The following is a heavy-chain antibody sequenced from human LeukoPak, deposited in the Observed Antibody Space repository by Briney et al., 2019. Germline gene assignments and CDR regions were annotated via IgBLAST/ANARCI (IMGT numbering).Heavy chain of an antibody. CDR2: ISSSGNTI. Sequence: PGGSLRLSCAASGFTLSTYSMNWVRQAPGKGLEWVSYISSSGNTIYYADSVKGRFTISRDNAKNSLFLQMNSLRAEDTAVYYCARGRDFDYWGQGTLVAVSS. V-gene: IGHV3-48*04. D-gene: IGHD6-6*01. CDR3: ARGRDFDY. CDR1: GFTLSTYS. J-gene: IGHJ4*02.